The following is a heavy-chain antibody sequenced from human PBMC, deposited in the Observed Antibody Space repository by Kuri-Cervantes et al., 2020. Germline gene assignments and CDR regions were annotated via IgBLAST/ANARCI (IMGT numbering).Heavy chain of an antibody. D-gene: IGHD2/OR15-2a*01. CDR2: ISYDGSNK. Sequence: GGSLRLSCAASGFTFSSYGMHWVRQAPGKGLEWVAVISYDGSNKYYADSVKGRFTISRDNSKNTLYLQMNSLRAEDTAVYYCAAYYVVVYWGQGTLVPSPQ. CDR3: AAYYVVVY. V-gene: IGHV3-30*03. J-gene: IGHJ4*02. CDR1: GFTFSSYG.